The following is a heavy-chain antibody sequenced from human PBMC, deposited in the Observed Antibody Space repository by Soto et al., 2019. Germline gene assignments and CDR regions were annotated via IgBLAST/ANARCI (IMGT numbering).Heavy chain of an antibody. D-gene: IGHD1-1*01. V-gene: IGHV4-31*02. CDR1: AGSTSPDNHF. CDR3: ARSYTTTKEVNRFDP. Sequence: SQTRSLPWTVSAGSTSPDNHFWSWIRQLPGKGLEWIGYIYHSGSTYFNPSLKSRVIILVDTSKNQFSLKVSSVTAADTAVYYCARSYTTTKEVNRFDPWGQGTQVT. J-gene: IGHJ5*02. CDR2: IYHSGST.